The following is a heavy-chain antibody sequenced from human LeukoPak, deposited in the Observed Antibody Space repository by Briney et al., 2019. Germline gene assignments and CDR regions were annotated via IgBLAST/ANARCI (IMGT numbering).Heavy chain of an antibody. J-gene: IGHJ5*02. Sequence: GGPLRLSCAASGFTYGSHAMSWVRQAPGKGLEWVSAIGGSGVSTYYADSVKGRFTISRDNSKNTLYLQMNSLRVEDTAVYYCAGVAAGSWFDPWGQGTLVTVSS. CDR3: AGVAAGSWFDP. CDR2: IGGSGVST. V-gene: IGHV3-23*01. D-gene: IGHD2-15*01. CDR1: GFTYGSHA.